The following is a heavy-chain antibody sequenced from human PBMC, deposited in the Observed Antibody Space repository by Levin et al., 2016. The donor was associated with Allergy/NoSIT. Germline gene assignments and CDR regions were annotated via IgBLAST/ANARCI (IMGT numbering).Heavy chain of an antibody. J-gene: IGHJ5*02. CDR3: AKDNSATTPSWFDP. D-gene: IGHD2-15*01. V-gene: IGHV3-30*18. Sequence: GGSLRLSCAASGFTFSNYGMHWVRQAPGKGLEWVAVVSYDGNTKFYADSVKGRFTISRDNSQNTLSLQMNSLRAEDTAVYYCAKDNSATTPSWFDPCGQGTLVTVSS. CDR2: VSYDGNTK. CDR1: GFTFSNYG.